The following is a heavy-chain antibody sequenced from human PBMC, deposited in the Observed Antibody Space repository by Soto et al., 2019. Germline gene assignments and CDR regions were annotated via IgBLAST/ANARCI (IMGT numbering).Heavy chain of an antibody. Sequence: GGSLRLSCAASGFTFSSYGMHWVRQAPGKGLEWVAVIWYDGSNKYYADSVKGRFTISRDNSKNTLYLQMNSLRAEDTAVYYCARDAHGDYDYYYYYYMDVWGKGTTVTVSS. CDR3: ARDAHGDYDYYYYYYMDV. J-gene: IGHJ6*03. CDR2: IWYDGSNK. V-gene: IGHV3-33*01. D-gene: IGHD4-17*01. CDR1: GFTFSSYG.